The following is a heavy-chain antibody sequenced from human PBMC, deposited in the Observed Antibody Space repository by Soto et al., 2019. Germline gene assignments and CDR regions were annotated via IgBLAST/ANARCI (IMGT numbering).Heavy chain of an antibody. CDR1: GGSISSGVNY. CDR3: ARIGRVSNGGYFDY. Sequence: LSLTCTVSGGSISSGVNYWSWIRQHPGEGLEWIGHIYYTGNTYYNPSLKSRVTISVDTSKNQFSLRLSSVTAADTAVYFCARIGRVSNGGYFDYWGQGTLVTVSS. J-gene: IGHJ4*02. CDR2: IYYTGNT. V-gene: IGHV4-31*03. D-gene: IGHD3-22*01.